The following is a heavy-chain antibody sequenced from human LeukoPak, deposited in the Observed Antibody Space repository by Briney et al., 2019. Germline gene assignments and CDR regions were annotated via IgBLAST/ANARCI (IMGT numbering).Heavy chain of an antibody. Sequence: SETLSLTCTVSGGSISSYYWSWIRQPPGKGLECVGYIYYSGSTNYNPSLKSRVTISVDTSKNQFSLKLSSVTAADTAVYYCAGVVVNWFDPWGQGTLVTVSS. CDR3: AGVVVNWFDP. CDR2: IYYSGST. CDR1: GGSISSYY. J-gene: IGHJ5*02. D-gene: IGHD2-15*01. V-gene: IGHV4-59*08.